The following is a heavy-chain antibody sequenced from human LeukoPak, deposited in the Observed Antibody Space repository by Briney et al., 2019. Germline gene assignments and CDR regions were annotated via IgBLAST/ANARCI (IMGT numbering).Heavy chain of an antibody. Sequence: GASVKVSCKASGGTFSNFAITWVRQAPGQGLEWMGRIIPILDIENYAQKFQGRVTITADKSTSTAYMELSSLRSEDTAVYYCARWGLSGGGYYFDYWGQGNLVTVSS. CDR3: ARWGLSGGGYYFDY. CDR2: IIPILDIE. V-gene: IGHV1-69*04. CDR1: GGTFSNFA. D-gene: IGHD3-16*01. J-gene: IGHJ4*02.